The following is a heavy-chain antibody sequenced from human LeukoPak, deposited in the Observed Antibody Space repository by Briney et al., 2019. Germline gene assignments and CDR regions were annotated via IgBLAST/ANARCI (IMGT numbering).Heavy chain of an antibody. Sequence: PSETLSLTCTVSSGSISSSSYYWGWIRQPPGKGLEWIGSIYYSGSTYYIPSLKSRVTISVDTSKNQFSLKLSSVTAADTAVYYCARGHSIEPYYYYYYMDVWGKGTTVTVSS. CDR3: ARGHSIEPYYYYYYMDV. CDR1: SGSISSSSYY. D-gene: IGHD4-11*01. V-gene: IGHV4-39*01. CDR2: IYYSGST. J-gene: IGHJ6*03.